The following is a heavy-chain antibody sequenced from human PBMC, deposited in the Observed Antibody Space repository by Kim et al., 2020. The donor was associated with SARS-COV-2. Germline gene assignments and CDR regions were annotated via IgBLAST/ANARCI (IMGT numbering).Heavy chain of an antibody. Sequence: PKFQGEVTIARDTSASTAFMELSSLTSEDTAIYYCARDGTTRNGGYYFDYWGQGALVTVSS. V-gene: IGHV1-3*01. D-gene: IGHD1-1*01. J-gene: IGHJ4*01. CDR3: ARDGTTRNGGYYFDY.